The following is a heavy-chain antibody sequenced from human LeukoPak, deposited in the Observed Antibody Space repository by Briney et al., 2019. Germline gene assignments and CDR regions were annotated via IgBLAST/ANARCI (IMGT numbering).Heavy chain of an antibody. CDR2: IRYDGTNK. Sequence: GGSLRLSCAASEFTFSNYGMHWVRQAPGKGLEWVAFIRYDGTNKYYADSVKGRFTISRDNAKNSLYLQMNSLRAEDTALYYCARDASKLLWFGELAYFDYWGQGTLVTVSS. V-gene: IGHV3-30*02. CDR1: EFTFSNYG. J-gene: IGHJ4*02. CDR3: ARDASKLLWFGELAYFDY. D-gene: IGHD3-10*01.